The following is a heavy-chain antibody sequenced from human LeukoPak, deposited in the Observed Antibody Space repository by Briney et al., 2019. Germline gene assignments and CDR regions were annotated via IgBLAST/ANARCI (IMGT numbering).Heavy chain of an antibody. CDR1: GGSIRGYY. V-gene: IGHV4-59*01. J-gene: IGHJ4*02. Sequence: SETLSLTCTVSGGSIRGYYWSWIRQPPGKGLEWIGYIFYSGSTNYNPSLKSRVTISVDTSKNQFSLKLSSVTAADTAVYYCARGEWDLLFDYWGQGTLVTVSS. CDR2: IFYSGST. D-gene: IGHD1-26*01. CDR3: ARGEWDLLFDY.